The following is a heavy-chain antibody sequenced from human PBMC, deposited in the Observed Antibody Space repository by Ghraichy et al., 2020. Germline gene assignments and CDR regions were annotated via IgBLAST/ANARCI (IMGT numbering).Heavy chain of an antibody. V-gene: IGHV3-64D*06. CDR1: GFIFSNFA. D-gene: IGHD6-19*01. CDR3: VKGFTPSSGWSSYFDY. Sequence: GGSLRLSCSASGFIFSNFAMHWVRQAPGKGLEYVSAFNNNGGGIYYADSVKGRFTISRDNSKNTLYLQMSSLRPEDTAVYYCVKGFTPSSGWSSYFDYWGQGTLVTVSS. CDR2: FNNNGGGI. J-gene: IGHJ4*02.